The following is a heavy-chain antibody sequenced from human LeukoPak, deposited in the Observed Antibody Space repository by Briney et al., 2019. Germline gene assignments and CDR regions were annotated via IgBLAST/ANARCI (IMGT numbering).Heavy chain of an antibody. CDR1: GFTFSGSA. CDR2: IRINTNNYAT. V-gene: IGHV3-73*01. Sequence: PGGSLRLSCAASGFTFSGSAMHWVRQASGKGLEWVGRIRINTNNYATTYAASVKGRFTISRDDSKNTLYLQMNSLRAEDTAVYYCARERYSYGYDYFDYWGQGTLVTVSS. J-gene: IGHJ4*02. D-gene: IGHD5-18*01. CDR3: ARERYSYGYDYFDY.